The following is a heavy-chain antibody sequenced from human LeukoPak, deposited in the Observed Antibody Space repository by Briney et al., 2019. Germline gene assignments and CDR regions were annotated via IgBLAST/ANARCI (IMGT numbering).Heavy chain of an antibody. Sequence: PSETLSLTCAVYGGSFSGYYWSWIRQPPGKGLEWIGEINHSGSTNYNPSLKSRVTISVDTSKSQFSLKLSSVTAADTAVYYCARSPVRIAAPGRGFDYWGQGTLVTVSS. V-gene: IGHV4-34*01. CDR2: INHSGST. D-gene: IGHD6-13*01. J-gene: IGHJ4*02. CDR1: GGSFSGYY. CDR3: ARSPVRIAAPGRGFDY.